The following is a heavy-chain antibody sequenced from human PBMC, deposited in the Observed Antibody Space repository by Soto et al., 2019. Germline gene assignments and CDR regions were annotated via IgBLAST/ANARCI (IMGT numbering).Heavy chain of an antibody. J-gene: IGHJ4*02. Sequence: GGSLRLSCAASGFTFSSYAMSWVRQAPGKGLEWVSAISGSGGSTYYADSVKGRLTISRDNSKNTLYLQMNSLRAEDTAVYYCAKDVNRRYCSGGSCPSDYWGQGTLVTVSS. CDR2: ISGSGGST. D-gene: IGHD2-15*01. CDR1: GFTFSSYA. CDR3: AKDVNRRYCSGGSCPSDY. V-gene: IGHV3-23*01.